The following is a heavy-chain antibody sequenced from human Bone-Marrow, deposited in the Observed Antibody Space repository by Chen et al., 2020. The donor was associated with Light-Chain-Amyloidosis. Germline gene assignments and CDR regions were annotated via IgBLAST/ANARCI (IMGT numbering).Heavy chain of an antibody. CDR2: MNPSNGHR. CDR1: GYNFTDYD. Sequence: QVQLVQSEAEVKKPGASVRVSCKASGYNFTDYDINWVRQAPGQGLEWMGWMNPSNGHRAYEQTFQGRVSMTIDISINTSYMELSRLSFEDTAVYYCSRGLLRVYIWGSFRDTWFDPWGQGTLVIVSS. CDR3: SRGLLRVYIWGSFRDTWFDP. J-gene: IGHJ5*02. D-gene: IGHD3-16*02. V-gene: IGHV1-8*01.